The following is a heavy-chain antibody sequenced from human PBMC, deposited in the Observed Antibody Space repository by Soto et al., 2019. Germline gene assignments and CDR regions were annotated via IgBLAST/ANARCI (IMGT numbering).Heavy chain of an antibody. V-gene: IGHV1-8*01. CDR2: MNPTNGNT. Sequence: QVQLVQSGAEVKKPAASVKVSCKASTYTFTNYDINWFRQATGQGLEWMGWMNPTNGNTGYAQNCQGRVTMTRSTSITTAYMELSSLRSEDTAVYYCAKGPRNWGVDYWGQGTLVTVSS. CDR1: TYTFTNYD. J-gene: IGHJ4*02. D-gene: IGHD7-27*01. CDR3: AKGPRNWGVDY.